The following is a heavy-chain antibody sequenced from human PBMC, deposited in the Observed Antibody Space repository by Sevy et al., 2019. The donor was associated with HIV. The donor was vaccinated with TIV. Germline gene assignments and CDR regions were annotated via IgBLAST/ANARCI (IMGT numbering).Heavy chain of an antibody. CDR1: GGSISSSSYY. CDR2: IYYSGST. Sequence: SETLSLTCTVSGGSISSSSYYWGWIRQPPGKGLEWIGSIYYSGSTYYNPSLKSRVTISVDTSKNQFSLKLSSVTAAETAVYYWARRGGGVLWFGESSVGGWFDPWGQGTLVTVSS. CDR3: ARRGGGVLWFGESSVGGWFDP. J-gene: IGHJ5*02. D-gene: IGHD3-10*01. V-gene: IGHV4-39*01.